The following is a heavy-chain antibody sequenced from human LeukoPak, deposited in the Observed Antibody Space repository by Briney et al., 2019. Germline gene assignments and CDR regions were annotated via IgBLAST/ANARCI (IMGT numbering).Heavy chain of an antibody. CDR2: IYYSGST. D-gene: IGHD3-22*01. J-gene: IGHJ4*02. CDR3: ARRLYYYDSSGYYPYYFDY. V-gene: IGHV4-39*01. CDR1: GGSISSSSYY. Sequence: SETLSLTCTVSGGSISSSSYYWGWIRQPPGKGLEWIGSIYYSGSTYYNPSLKSRVTISVDTSKNQLSLKLSSVTAADTAVYYCARRLYYYDSSGYYPYYFDYWGQGTLVTVSS.